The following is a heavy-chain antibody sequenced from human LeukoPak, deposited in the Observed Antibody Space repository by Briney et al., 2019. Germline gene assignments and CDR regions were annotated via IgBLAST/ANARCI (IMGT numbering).Heavy chain of an antibody. Sequence: SETLSLTCTVSGGSVRSSRPYWGWIRQSPGKGLEWIGSVYYVGNAYYRPSLLSRATISIDTSKTHISLRPTSVTATDTGIYYCATHDEGSYFETWGQGALVTVSS. CDR2: VYYVGNA. CDR3: ATHDEGSYFET. J-gene: IGHJ5*02. CDR1: GGSVRSSRPY. V-gene: IGHV4-39*02. D-gene: IGHD3-10*01.